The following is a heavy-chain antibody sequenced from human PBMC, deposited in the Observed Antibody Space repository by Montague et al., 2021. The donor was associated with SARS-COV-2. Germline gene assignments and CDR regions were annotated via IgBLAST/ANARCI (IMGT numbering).Heavy chain of an antibody. J-gene: IGHJ6*02. D-gene: IGHD3-10*01. CDR3: ARVRYYGSGTSLGMDV. V-gene: IGHV4-34*01. CDR1: GGSFSGYY. CDR2: ISHSGST. Sequence: SETLSLTCAVYGGSFSGYYWSWIRQPPGKGLEWIGEISHSGSTNYNPSLKSRVTISVDTSKYQFSLKLSSVTAADTAVYYCARVRYYGSGTSLGMDVWGQGTTVTVSS.